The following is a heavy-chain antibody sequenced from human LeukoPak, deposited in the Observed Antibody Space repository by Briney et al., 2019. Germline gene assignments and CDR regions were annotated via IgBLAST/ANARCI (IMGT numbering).Heavy chain of an antibody. J-gene: IGHJ4*02. Sequence: SETLSLTCTVSDGSISSYYWSWIRQPPGKGLEWIGYIYNSGSTNYNPSLKSRVTISVDTSKKQFSLKLSSVTATDTAVYYCARVGTMVRGVIDHFFDYWGQGTLVTVSS. CDR2: IYNSGST. V-gene: IGHV4-59*01. CDR3: ARVGTMVRGVIDHFFDY. CDR1: DGSISSYY. D-gene: IGHD3-10*01.